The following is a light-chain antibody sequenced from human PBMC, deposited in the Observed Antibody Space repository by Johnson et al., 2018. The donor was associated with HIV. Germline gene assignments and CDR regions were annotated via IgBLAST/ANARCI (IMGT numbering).Light chain of an antibody. V-gene: IGLV1-44*01. CDR2: RNN. CDR3: AAWDDSLNGYV. J-gene: IGLJ1*01. Sequence: QSVLTQPHSASGTPGQRVTISCSGSSSNIGSNTVNWYQQLPGTAPKLLIYRNNQRPSGVPDRFSGSKSGTSASLDISGLQAEDEADYYCAAWDDSLNGYVFGTGTKVTVL. CDR1: SSNIGSNT.